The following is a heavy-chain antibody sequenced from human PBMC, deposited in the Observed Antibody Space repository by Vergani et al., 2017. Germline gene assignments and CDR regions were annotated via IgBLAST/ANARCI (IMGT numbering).Heavy chain of an antibody. J-gene: IGHJ6*03. V-gene: IGHV1-69*01. CDR2: IIPIFGTA. CDR1: GGTFSSYA. CDR3: ASQAPLGPPDYYYYXMDV. Sequence: QVQLVQSGAEVKKPGSSVKVSCKASGGTFSSYAISWVRQAPGQGLEWMGGIIPIFGTANYAQKFQGRVTITADESTSTAYMELSSLRSEDTAVYYCASQAPLGPPDYYYYXMDVWGKGTTVTGSS.